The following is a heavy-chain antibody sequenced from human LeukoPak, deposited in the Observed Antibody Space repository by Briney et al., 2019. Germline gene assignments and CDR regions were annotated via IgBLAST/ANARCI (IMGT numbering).Heavy chain of an antibody. D-gene: IGHD3-10*01. V-gene: IGHV1-2*02. CDR1: GYTFTGYY. J-gene: IGHJ4*02. CDR2: INPNSGGT. Sequence: ASVKVSCKASGYTFTGYYMHWVRQAPGQGLEWMGWINPNSGGTNYAQKFQGRVTMTRDTSISTAYMELSRLRSDDTAVYYCARVPRYYGSGSYYSIFDYWGQGTLVTVSS. CDR3: ARVPRYYGSGSYYSIFDY.